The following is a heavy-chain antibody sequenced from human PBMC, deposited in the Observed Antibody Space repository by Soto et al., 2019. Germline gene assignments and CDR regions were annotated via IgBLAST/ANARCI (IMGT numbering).Heavy chain of an antibody. D-gene: IGHD6-13*01. Sequence: QVQLVESGGGVVQPGRSLRLSCAASGFTFSNYAMHGVRQAPGKGLEWVAAILSDEINKYSADSVKGRFTISSENSKNTLYPPINSQRAEDTGVYYGAIIATSGGGDAVDNWGQGTMVTVSS. CDR3: AIIATSGGGDAVDN. CDR2: ILSDEINK. J-gene: IGHJ3*02. CDR1: GFTFSNYA. V-gene: IGHV3-30-3*01.